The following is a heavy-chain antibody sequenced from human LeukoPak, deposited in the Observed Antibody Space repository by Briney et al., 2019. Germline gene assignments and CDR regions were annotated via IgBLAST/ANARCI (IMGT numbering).Heavy chain of an antibody. CDR2: IHRSGST. J-gene: IGHJ4*02. Sequence: SETLSLTCTVSPDSTTSNFWSWVRQPPGKGLEWIGEIHRSGSTNYNPSLQSRVTISVDRSNNQFSLQLNSVTPEDTAVYYCARFQGIGSQRYYFDYWGQGTLVTVSS. CDR3: ARFQGIGSQRYYFDY. V-gene: IGHV4-4*02. CDR1: PDSTTSNF. D-gene: IGHD6-19*01.